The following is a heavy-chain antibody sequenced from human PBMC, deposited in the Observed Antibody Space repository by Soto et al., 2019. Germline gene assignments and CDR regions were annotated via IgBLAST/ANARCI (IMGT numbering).Heavy chain of an antibody. CDR1: GYTFTSYG. CDR3: ARDLRERLAAPPNSFDY. Sequence: ASVKVSCKASGYTFTSYGISWVRQAPGQGLEWMGWISAYNGNTNYAQKLQGRVTMTTDTSTSTAYMELRSLRSDDTAVYYCARDLRERLAAPPNSFDYWGQGTLVTVSS. CDR2: ISAYNGNT. J-gene: IGHJ4*02. V-gene: IGHV1-18*01. D-gene: IGHD6-6*01.